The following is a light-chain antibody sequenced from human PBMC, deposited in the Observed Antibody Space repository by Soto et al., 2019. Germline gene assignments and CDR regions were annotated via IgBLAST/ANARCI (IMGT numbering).Light chain of an antibody. CDR3: QQYCSSPYT. Sequence: EIVLTQSPGTMSLSPGERGTLSCRASQSVSSSYLAWYQQKPGQAPRLLIYGASSRATGTPDRFSGSGSGTDFTLTISRLGPEDCAVYYCQQYCSSPYTFGQGNKLEIK. CDR1: QSVSSSY. J-gene: IGKJ2*01. CDR2: GAS. V-gene: IGKV3-20*01.